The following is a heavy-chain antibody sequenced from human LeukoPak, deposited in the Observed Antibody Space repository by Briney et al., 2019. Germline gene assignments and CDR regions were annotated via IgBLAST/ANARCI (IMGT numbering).Heavy chain of an antibody. J-gene: IGHJ4*02. Sequence: ASVKVSCKASGYTFTSYDINWVRQATGQGLEWMGWMNPNSGNTGYAQKFQGRVTMTRNTSISTAYMELSSLRSEDTAVYYYARAGSSWLTGEMIDYWGQGTLVTVSS. V-gene: IGHV1-8*01. CDR3: ARAGSSWLTGEMIDY. D-gene: IGHD6-13*01. CDR1: GYTFTSYD. CDR2: MNPNSGNT.